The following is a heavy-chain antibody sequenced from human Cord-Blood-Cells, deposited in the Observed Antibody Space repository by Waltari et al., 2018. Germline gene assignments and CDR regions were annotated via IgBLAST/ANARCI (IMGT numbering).Heavy chain of an antibody. CDR1: GGYFSGYY. CDR2: INHSGST. Sequence: QVQLQQWGAGLLKPSETLSLTCAVYGGYFSGYYWSWIRQPPGKGLEWIGEINHSGSTNYNPSLKSRVTISVDTSKNQFSLKLSSVTAADTAVYYCASEGSIAARSRRTLYGMDVWGQGTTVTVSS. J-gene: IGHJ6*02. V-gene: IGHV4-34*01. CDR3: ASEGSIAARSRRTLYGMDV. D-gene: IGHD6-6*01.